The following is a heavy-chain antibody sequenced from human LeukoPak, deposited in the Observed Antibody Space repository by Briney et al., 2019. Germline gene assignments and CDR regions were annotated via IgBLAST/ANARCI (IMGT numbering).Heavy chain of an antibody. D-gene: IGHD6-6*01. J-gene: IGHJ4*02. Sequence: QPGRSLTLSCAPSGFTFSSYGMHWVRQAPGKGLEWVAVISYDGSNKYYADSVKGRFTISRDNSKNTLYLQMNSLRAEDTAVYYCAKDSISFAPYCFDYWGQGTLVTVSS. CDR3: AKDSISFAPYCFDY. CDR1: GFTFSSYG. V-gene: IGHV3-30*18. CDR2: ISYDGSNK.